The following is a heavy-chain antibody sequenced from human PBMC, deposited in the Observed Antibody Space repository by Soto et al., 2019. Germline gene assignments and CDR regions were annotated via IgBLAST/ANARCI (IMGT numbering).Heavy chain of an antibody. D-gene: IGHD5-12*01. CDR1: GFTFSDHY. CDR2: SRKKANSYTT. Sequence: EVQLVESGGGLVQPGGSLRLSCAASGFTFSDHYMDWVRQPPGEGLEWVGRSRKKANSYTTEYAASVKGRFTISRDDSKNSLYLQMNSLKTEDTAVYYCARVVIVATSYYFDYWGQGTLVTVSS. J-gene: IGHJ4*02. CDR3: ARVVIVATSYYFDY. V-gene: IGHV3-72*01.